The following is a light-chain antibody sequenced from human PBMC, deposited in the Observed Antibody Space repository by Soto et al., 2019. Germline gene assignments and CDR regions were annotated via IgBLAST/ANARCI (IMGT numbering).Light chain of an antibody. CDR1: QSVLYSSNNKNY. Sequence: DIVMTQSPDSLAVSLGERATINCKSSQSVLYSSNNKNYLAWYQQKPGQPPKLLIYWASTRESGVPDRFSGSGSGTDFTLTVSSLHAGDVAVYYCQQYYSTPYTFGQGNKLEIK. CDR3: QQYYSTPYT. V-gene: IGKV4-1*01. CDR2: WAS. J-gene: IGKJ2*01.